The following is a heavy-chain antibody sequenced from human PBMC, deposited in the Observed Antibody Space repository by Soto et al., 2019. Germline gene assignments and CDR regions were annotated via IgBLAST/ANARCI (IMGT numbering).Heavy chain of an antibody. Sequence: PGKGLEWVAVISYDGSNKYYADSVKGRFTISRDNSKNTLYLQMNSLRAEDTAVYYCAKTLQSSSGVYYYYYGMDVWGQGTTVTVSS. V-gene: IGHV3-30*18. D-gene: IGHD6-6*01. CDR2: ISYDGSNK. J-gene: IGHJ6*02. CDR3: AKTLQSSSGVYYYYYGMDV.